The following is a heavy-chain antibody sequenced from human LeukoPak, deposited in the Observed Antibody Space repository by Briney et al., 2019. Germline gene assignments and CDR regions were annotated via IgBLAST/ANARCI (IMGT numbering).Heavy chain of an antibody. D-gene: IGHD2-2*01. CDR1: GLTFSSYW. CDR2: IKQDGSEK. CDR3: ARGLRCSSTSCYFGS. J-gene: IGHJ4*02. V-gene: IGHV3-7*04. Sequence: GGSLRLSCAASGLTFSSYWMSWVRQAPGKGLEWVANIKQDGSEKYYVDSVKGRFTISRDNAKNSLYLQMNSLRAEDTAVYHCARGLRCSSTSCYFGSWGQGTLVTVSS.